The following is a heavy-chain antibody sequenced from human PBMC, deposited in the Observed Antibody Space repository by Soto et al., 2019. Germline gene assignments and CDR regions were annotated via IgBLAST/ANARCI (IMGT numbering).Heavy chain of an antibody. V-gene: IGHV5-51*01. CDR3: ARPGPGSDTAMVAFEI. Sequence: GESLKISCKGSGYSFTSYWIGWVRQMPGKGLEWMGIIYPGDSDTRYSPSFQGQVTISADKSISTAYLQWSSLKASDTAMYYCARPGPGSDTAMVAFEIWGKGTMVTVSS. CDR1: GYSFTSYW. CDR2: IYPGDSDT. J-gene: IGHJ3*02. D-gene: IGHD5-18*01.